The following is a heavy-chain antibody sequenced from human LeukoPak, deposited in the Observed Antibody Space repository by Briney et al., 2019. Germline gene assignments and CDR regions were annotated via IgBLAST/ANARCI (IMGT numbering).Heavy chain of an antibody. CDR2: IYYSGST. D-gene: IGHD6-19*01. V-gene: IGHV4-59*08. Sequence: PSETLSLTCTVSGGSISSYYWSWIRQPPGKGLEWIGYIYYSGSTNYNPSLKSRVTISVDTSKNQFSLKLSSVTAADTAVYYCARRPLRIAVAGPPGNWFDPWGQGTLVTVSS. CDR1: GGSISSYY. J-gene: IGHJ5*02. CDR3: ARRPLRIAVAGPPGNWFDP.